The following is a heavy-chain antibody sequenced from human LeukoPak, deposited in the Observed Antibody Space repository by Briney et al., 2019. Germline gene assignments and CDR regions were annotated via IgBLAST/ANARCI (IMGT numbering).Heavy chain of an antibody. CDR2: IYYSGST. Sequence: PSGTLSLTCTVSGGSISSSSYYWGWIRQPPGKGLEWIGSIYYSGSTYYNPSLKSRVTISGDTSKNQFSLKLSSVTAADTAVYYCARTIQRRVVAATRGPYNWFDPWGQGTLVTVSS. D-gene: IGHD2-15*01. CDR1: GGSISSSSYY. CDR3: ARTIQRRVVAATRGPYNWFDP. J-gene: IGHJ5*02. V-gene: IGHV4-39*07.